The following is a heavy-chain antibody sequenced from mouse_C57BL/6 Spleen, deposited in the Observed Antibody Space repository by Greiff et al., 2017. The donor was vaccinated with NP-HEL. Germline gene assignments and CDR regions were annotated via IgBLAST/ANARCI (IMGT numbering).Heavy chain of an antibody. D-gene: IGHD2-5*01. CDR3: ARTGSNESY. J-gene: IGHJ3*01. Sequence: QVQLQQSGPELVKPGASVKISCKASGYAFSSSWMNWVKQRPGKGLEWIGRIYPGDGDTNYNGKFKGKATLTADKSSSTAYMQLSSLTSEDFAVYCCARTGSNESYWGQGTLVTVSA. CDR2: IYPGDGDT. CDR1: GYAFSSSW. V-gene: IGHV1-82*01.